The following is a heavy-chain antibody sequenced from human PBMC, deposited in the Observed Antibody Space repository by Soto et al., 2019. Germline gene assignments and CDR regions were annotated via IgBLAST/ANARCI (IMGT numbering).Heavy chain of an antibody. J-gene: IGHJ4*01. CDR3: ARVAYSNGWIFDY. CDR2: IGTAGDT. CDR1: GFTFSGFD. Sequence: PGGSLRLSCEASGFTFSGFDMHWVRQPKGKGLEWVSSIGTAGDTYYAVSVKGRFTISRDNAKNSLSLQMNSLRAGDMAVYFCARVAYSNGWIFDYWGQGTMGTV. D-gene: IGHD6-19*01. V-gene: IGHV3-13*01.